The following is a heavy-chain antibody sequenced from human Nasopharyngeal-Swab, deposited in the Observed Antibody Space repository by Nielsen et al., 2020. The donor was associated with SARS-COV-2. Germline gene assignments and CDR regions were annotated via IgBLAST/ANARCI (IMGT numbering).Heavy chain of an antibody. J-gene: IGHJ6*04. V-gene: IGHV3-43D*03. CDR3: TKDGDSGDDLQSYMDV. CDR1: GFTFEHYA. CDR2: ISWDGVLT. Sequence: GESLKISCAASGFTFEHYAMHWVRQSPGKGLEWVSLISWDGVLTLYAESVKGRFTISRDNSKKSLYLEMNGLRPEDSAFYYCTKDGDSGDDLQSYMDVWGKGTTVTVSS. D-gene: IGHD1-1*01.